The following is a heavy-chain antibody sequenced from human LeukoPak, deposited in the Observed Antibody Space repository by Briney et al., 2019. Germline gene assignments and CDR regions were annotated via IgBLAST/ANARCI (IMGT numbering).Heavy chain of an antibody. D-gene: IGHD1-14*01. V-gene: IGHV4-34*01. J-gene: IGHJ4*02. CDR1: GDSFSDYF. CDR2: IEHRGTA. CDR3: VRGPNDSDHDFDY. Sequence: SKTLSLTCAVYGDSFSDYFWSWIRHVPGKGLEWIGQIEHRGTATYNPSFKSPVTISVDTSKNQFSLKLTSVTAADTAVYYCVRGPNDSDHDFDYWGQGALVTVSS.